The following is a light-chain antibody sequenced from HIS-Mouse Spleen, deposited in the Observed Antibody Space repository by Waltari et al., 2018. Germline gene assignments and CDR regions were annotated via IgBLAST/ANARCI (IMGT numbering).Light chain of an antibody. Sequence: SYVLTQPPSVSVAPGNTARITCGGNNSGSKSVHLYQPKPGQAPVLVVYDDSDRPSGIPERFSGSNSGNTATLTISRVEAGDEADYYCQVWDSSSDHVVFGGGTKLTVL. CDR1: NSGSKS. CDR2: DDS. V-gene: IGLV3-21*03. CDR3: QVWDSSSDHVV. J-gene: IGLJ2*01.